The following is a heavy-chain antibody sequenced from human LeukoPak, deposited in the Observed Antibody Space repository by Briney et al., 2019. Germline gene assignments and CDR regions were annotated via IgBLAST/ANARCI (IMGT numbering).Heavy chain of an antibody. J-gene: IGHJ5*02. CDR2: ISAYNGNT. CDR1: GYTFTSYG. Sequence: GASVKVSCKASGYTFTSYGISWVRQAPGQGLEWMGWISAYNGNTNYAQKLQGRVTMTTDTSTSTAYMELRSLRSDDTAVYYCARDLVVVAAIRPKSGWFDPWGQGTLVTVSS. D-gene: IGHD2-15*01. CDR3: ARDLVVVAAIRPKSGWFDP. V-gene: IGHV1-18*01.